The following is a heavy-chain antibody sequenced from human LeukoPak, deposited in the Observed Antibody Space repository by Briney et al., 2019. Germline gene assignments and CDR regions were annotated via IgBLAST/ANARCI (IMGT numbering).Heavy chain of an antibody. J-gene: IGHJ4*02. CDR3: AAQLVPVIAPDY. V-gene: IGHV3-23*01. CDR1: GFTFSSYA. D-gene: IGHD6-13*01. CDR2: ISGSGGST. Sequence: GGSLRLSCAASGFTFSSYAMSWVRQAPGKGLEWVSAISGSGGSTYYADSVKGRFTISRDNSKNTLYLQMNSLRAEDTAVYYCAAQLVPVIAPDYWGQGTLVTVSS.